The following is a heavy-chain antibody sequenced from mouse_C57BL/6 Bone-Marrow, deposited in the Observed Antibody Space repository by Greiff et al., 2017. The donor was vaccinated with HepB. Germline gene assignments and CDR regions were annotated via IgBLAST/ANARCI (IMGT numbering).Heavy chain of an antibody. Sequence: EVKVVESGAELVRPGASVKLSCTASGFNIKDDYMHWVKQRPEQGLEWIGWIDPENGDTEYASKFQGKATITADTSSNTAYLQLSSLTSEDTAVYYCTLYDYDGSWGQGTLVTVSA. CDR2: IDPENGDT. D-gene: IGHD2-4*01. J-gene: IGHJ3*01. CDR3: TLYDYDGS. CDR1: GFNIKDDY. V-gene: IGHV14-4*01.